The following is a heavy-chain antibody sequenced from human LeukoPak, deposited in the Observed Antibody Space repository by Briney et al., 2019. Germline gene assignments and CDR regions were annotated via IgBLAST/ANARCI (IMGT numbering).Heavy chain of an antibody. D-gene: IGHD1-1*01. CDR1: GFTFSSYG. J-gene: IGHJ4*02. V-gene: IGHV3-64*01. CDR3: ARGGSGNWNAPFDY. CDR2: ISGNGGST. Sequence: GGSLRLSCAASGFTFSSYGMHWVRQAPGKGLEYVSAISGNGGSTYYANSVKGRFTISRDNSKNTLYLQMGSLRAEDTAVYYCARGGSGNWNAPFDYWGQGTLVTVSS.